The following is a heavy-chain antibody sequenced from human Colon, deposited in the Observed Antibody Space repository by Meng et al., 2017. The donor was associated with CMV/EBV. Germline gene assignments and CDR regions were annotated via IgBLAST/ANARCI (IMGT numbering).Heavy chain of an antibody. CDR1: GFTFSNYE. Sequence: GGSLRLSCAVSGFTFSNYEMNWVRQAPGKGLEWLSYITTSGSTIYYADSVKGRFTVSRDDAQNSPYLQMNSLRAEDTAVYYCARDFTGTIDYWGQGTLVTVSS. CDR3: ARDFTGTIDY. D-gene: IGHD1-1*01. V-gene: IGHV3-48*03. CDR2: ITTSGSTI. J-gene: IGHJ4*02.